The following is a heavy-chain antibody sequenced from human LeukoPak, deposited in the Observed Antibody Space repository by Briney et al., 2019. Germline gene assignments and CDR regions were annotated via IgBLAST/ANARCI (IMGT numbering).Heavy chain of an antibody. D-gene: IGHD3-10*01. J-gene: IGHJ6*02. CDR1: GYIFTSYY. CDR2: INPSGGST. Sequence: GASVKVSCKASGYIFTSYYIHWVRQAPGQGLEWMGTINPSGGSTSYEQKFQGRVTMTSQTSTSTVYMELNSLTSDDTAMYYCARESTMVRGVGPYYYGMGVWGQGTTVTVSS. CDR3: ARESTMVRGVGPYYYGMGV. V-gene: IGHV1-46*01.